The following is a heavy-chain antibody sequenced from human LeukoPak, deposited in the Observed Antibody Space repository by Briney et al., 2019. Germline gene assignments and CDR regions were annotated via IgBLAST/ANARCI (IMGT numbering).Heavy chain of an antibody. CDR3: AKDFRVSY. CDR2: INDGGTSA. J-gene: IGHJ4*02. CDR1: GFTFRNYG. Sequence: GGPLRLSCTASGFTFRNYGMSWVRQAPGKGLEWVSVINDGGTSAYYTDSVKGRFTISRDNSKNTLSLQMNSLRAEDTAVYYCAKDFRVSYWGQGTLVTVSS. V-gene: IGHV3-23*01.